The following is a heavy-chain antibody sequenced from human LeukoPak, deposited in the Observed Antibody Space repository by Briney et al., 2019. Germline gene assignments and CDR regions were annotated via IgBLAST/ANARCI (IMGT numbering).Heavy chain of an antibody. V-gene: IGHV3-53*01. CDR3: ARGTGLRQWLASFFDY. Sequence: GGSLRLSCAASGFTVSSNYMSWVRQAPGKGLEWVSVIYSGGSTYYADSVKGRFTISRDNSKNTLYLQMNSLRAEDTAVCYCARGTGLRQWLASFFDYWGQGTLVTVSS. D-gene: IGHD6-19*01. CDR2: IYSGGST. J-gene: IGHJ4*02. CDR1: GFTVSSNY.